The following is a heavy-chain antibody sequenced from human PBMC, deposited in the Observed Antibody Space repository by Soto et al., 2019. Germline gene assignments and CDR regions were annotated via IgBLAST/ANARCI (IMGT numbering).Heavy chain of an antibody. D-gene: IGHD5-18*01. CDR1: GGTFSSYA. CDR3: ARLRVDTAMVSDYYYYGMDV. J-gene: IGHJ6*02. V-gene: IGHV1-69*13. Sequence: EASVKVSCKASGGTFSSYAISWVRQAPGQGLEWMGGIIPIFGTANYAQKFQGRVTITADESTSTAYMELSSLRSEDTAVYYCARLRVDTAMVSDYYYYGMDVWGQGTTVTVSS. CDR2: IIPIFGTA.